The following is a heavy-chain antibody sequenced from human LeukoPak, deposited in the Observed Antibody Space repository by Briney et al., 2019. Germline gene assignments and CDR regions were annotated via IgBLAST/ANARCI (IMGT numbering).Heavy chain of an antibody. CDR3: TFCRDGYSNWYDS. D-gene: IGHD5-24*01. CDR2: IYGAGTT. Sequence: GGSLRLSCAASGFIVSRNYMSWVRQAPGKGLEWVSVIYGAGTTYFADSVKGRFTMSRDNSKNTLNLQMNNLRVEDTAVYYCTFCRDGYSNWYDSWGQGTLVTVSS. J-gene: IGHJ5*01. V-gene: IGHV3-53*01. CDR1: GFIVSRNY.